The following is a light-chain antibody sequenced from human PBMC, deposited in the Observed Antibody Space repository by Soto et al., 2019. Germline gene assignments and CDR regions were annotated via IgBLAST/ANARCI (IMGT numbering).Light chain of an antibody. CDR2: GAS. CDR1: QSVSSK. J-gene: IGKJ1*01. V-gene: IGKV3-15*01. Sequence: EIVMTQSPVTLSVSPGERATLSCRASQSVSSKLAWYQQKPGQAPRPLIYGASTRALGILDRFSGSGSGTEFTLTISSLQSEDFAVYYCHQYDNWPRTFGQGTKVEIK. CDR3: HQYDNWPRT.